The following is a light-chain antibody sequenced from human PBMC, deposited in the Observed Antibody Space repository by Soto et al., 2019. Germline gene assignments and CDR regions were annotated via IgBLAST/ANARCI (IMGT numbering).Light chain of an antibody. Sequence: QSVLTQPPSASGSPGQSVTISCTGTSSDVGGYNYVSWYQQHPGKAPKLMIYDVSQRPSGVPDRFSGSKSGNTASLTVSGLQADDLFYYYCSSYACTLFVFGTVTKVTVL. V-gene: IGLV2-8*01. CDR3: SSYACTLFV. J-gene: IGLJ1*01. CDR2: DVS. CDR1: SSDVGGYNY.